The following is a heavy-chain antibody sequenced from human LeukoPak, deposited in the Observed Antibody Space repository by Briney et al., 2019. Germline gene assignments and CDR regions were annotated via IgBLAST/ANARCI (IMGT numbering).Heavy chain of an antibody. V-gene: IGHV1-18*01. CDR2: ISAYNGNT. CDR3: ARDRSSIAARRTSWYYYYGMDV. Sequence: GASVKVSCKASGGTFSSYAISWVRQAPGQGLEWMGWISAYNGNTNYAQKLQGRVTMTTDTSTSTAYMELRSLRSDDTAVYYCARDRSSIAARRTSWYYYYGMDVWGQGTTVTVSS. J-gene: IGHJ6*02. CDR1: GGTFSSYA. D-gene: IGHD6-6*01.